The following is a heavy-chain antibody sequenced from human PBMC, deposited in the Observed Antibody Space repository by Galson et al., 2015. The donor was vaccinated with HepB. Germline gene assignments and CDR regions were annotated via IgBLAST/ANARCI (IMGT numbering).Heavy chain of an antibody. V-gene: IGHV1-2*02. CDR3: ARGYDSSGYLVPGRFDY. J-gene: IGHJ4*02. D-gene: IGHD3-22*01. CDR2: INPNSGGT. Sequence: SVKVSCKASGYTFTGYYMHWVRQAPGQGLEWMGWINPNSGGTNYAQKFQGRVTMTRDTSISTAYMELSRLRSDDTAVYYCARGYDSSGYLVPGRFDYWGQGTLVTVSS. CDR1: GYTFTGYY.